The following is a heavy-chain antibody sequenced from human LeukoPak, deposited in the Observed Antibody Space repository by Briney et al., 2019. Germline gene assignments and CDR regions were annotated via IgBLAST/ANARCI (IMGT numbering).Heavy chain of an antibody. CDR1: GYTFTSYG. V-gene: IGHV1-18*04. CDR2: ISAYNGNT. Sequence: ASVKVSCKASGYTFTSYGISWVRQAPGQGLEWMGWISAYNGNTNYAQKLQGRVTMTTDTSTSTAYMELRSLRSDDTAVYYCAGPLKGHYYYGMDVWGKGTTVTVSS. CDR3: AGPLKGHYYYGMDV. J-gene: IGHJ6*04.